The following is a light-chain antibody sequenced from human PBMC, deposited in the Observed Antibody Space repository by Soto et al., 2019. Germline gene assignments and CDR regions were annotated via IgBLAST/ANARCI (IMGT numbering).Light chain of an antibody. J-gene: IGKJ3*01. CDR1: QSVSSY. CDR2: DAS. CDR3: QQRSNLHPFT. Sequence: EIVLTQSPATLSLSPGDRATLSCRASQSVSSYLAWYQQKPGQAPRLLIYDASNRATGIPARFSGSGSGTDFTLTISSLEPEDYAVYYCQQRSNLHPFTFGPGTKVDIK. V-gene: IGKV3-11*01.